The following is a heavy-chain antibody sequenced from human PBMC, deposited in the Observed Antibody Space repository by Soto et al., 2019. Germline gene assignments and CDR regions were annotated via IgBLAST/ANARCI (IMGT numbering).Heavy chain of an antibody. Sequence: GGSLRLSCAASGFTFSSYSMNWVRQAPGKGLEWVSSISSSSSYIYYADSVKGRFTISRDNAKNSLYLQMNSLRAEDTAVYYCARPLFADIVVLVAAKAFDYWGQGTLVTV. J-gene: IGHJ4*02. V-gene: IGHV3-21*01. D-gene: IGHD2-15*01. CDR3: ARPLFADIVVLVAAKAFDY. CDR1: GFTFSSYS. CDR2: ISSSSSYI.